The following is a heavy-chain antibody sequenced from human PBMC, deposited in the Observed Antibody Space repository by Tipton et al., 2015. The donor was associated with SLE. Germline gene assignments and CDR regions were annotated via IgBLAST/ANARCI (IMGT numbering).Heavy chain of an antibody. CDR3: AREKGDAYPNLVAFDI. J-gene: IGHJ3*02. CDR2: IYYSGGT. D-gene: IGHD3-16*01. Sequence: TLSLTCTVSGGSINNYYCSWIRQPPGKGLEWIGYIYYSGGTNYNPSLKSRVTISVDTSKNQFSLKLSSVIAADTAVYYCAREKGDAYPNLVAFDIWGQGTMVTVSS. CDR1: GGSINNYY. V-gene: IGHV4-59*01.